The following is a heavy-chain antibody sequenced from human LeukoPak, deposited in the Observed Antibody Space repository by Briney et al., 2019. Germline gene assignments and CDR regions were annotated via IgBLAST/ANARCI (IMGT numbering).Heavy chain of an antibody. CDR2: INPSGGST. V-gene: IGHV1-46*01. D-gene: IGHD5-24*01. Sequence: ASVKVSCKASGSPFTTYYMHWVRKPPGKGLGWLGIINPSGGSTSYAQKFQGRVTMTRDTSTSTVYMELSSLRSEDTAVYYCASLQDDYNAYEYWGQGTLVTVSS. J-gene: IGHJ4*02. CDR1: GSPFTTYY. CDR3: ASLQDDYNAYEY.